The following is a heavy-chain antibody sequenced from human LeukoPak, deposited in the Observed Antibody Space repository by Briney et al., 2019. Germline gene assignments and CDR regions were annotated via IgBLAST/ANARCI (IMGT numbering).Heavy chain of an antibody. CDR2: ISGSGGST. J-gene: IGHJ4*02. Sequence: GGCLRLSCAASGFTFSSYAMSWVRQAPGKGLEWVSAISGSGGSTYYADSVKGRFTISRDNSKNTLYLPMNSLRAEDTAVYYCAKGSFVDTAMVTTGYFDYWGQGTLVTVSS. D-gene: IGHD5-18*01. CDR3: AKGSFVDTAMVTTGYFDY. V-gene: IGHV3-23*01. CDR1: GFTFSSYA.